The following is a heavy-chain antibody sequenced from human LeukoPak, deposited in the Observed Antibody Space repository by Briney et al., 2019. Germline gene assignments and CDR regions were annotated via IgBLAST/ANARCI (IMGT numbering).Heavy chain of an antibody. J-gene: IGHJ4*02. V-gene: IGHV3-23*01. CDR3: TKDDWVY. D-gene: IGHD3-9*01. CDR2: IIGSGSNT. CDR1: GFTFSNHA. Sequence: GGSLRLSCAASGFTFSNHAMSWVRQAPGKGLEWVSTIIGSGSNTYYADSVKGRLTISRDNSKIPLYLQMNSLRAEDTAVYYCTKDDWVYWGQGTLVTVSS.